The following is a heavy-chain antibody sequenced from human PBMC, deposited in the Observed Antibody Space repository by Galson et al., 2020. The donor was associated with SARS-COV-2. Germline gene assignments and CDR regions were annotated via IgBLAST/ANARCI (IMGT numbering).Heavy chain of an antibody. D-gene: IGHD6-19*01. CDR2: IWYDGSNK. J-gene: IGHJ4*02. Sequence: GESLKISCAASGFTFSSYGMHWVRQAPGKGLEWVAVIWYDGSNKYYADSVKGRFTISRDNSKNTLYLQMNSLRAEDTAVYYCAKGSYGYSSGWGGADYWGQGTLVTVSS. CDR3: AKGSYGYSSGWGGADY. CDR1: GFTFSSYG. V-gene: IGHV3-33*06.